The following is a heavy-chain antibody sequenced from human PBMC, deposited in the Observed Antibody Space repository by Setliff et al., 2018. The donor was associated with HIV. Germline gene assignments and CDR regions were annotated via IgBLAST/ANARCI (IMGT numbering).Heavy chain of an antibody. CDR2: IYYSGTT. J-gene: IGHJ5*02. D-gene: IGHD3-22*01. Sequence: KASETLSLTCTVSGGSISRDSFYWGWFRQPPGEGLEWIGSIYYSGTTYYAPSLETRLTISVDTSTNQFSLKLTSVTAADTAMYFCAGDSGYPSNWFDPWGHVILVTVSS. CDR1: GGSISRDSFY. CDR3: AGDSGYPSNWFDP. V-gene: IGHV4-39*02.